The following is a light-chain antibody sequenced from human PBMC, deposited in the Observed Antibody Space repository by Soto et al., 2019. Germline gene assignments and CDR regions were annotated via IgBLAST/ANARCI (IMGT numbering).Light chain of an antibody. CDR2: DAS. V-gene: IGKV1-5*01. CDR3: QQYNSYSPT. Sequence: DIQMTQSPSTLSASVGDRVTITCRASQSISSWLAWYQQKPGKAPKLLIYDASSLESGVPSRFSGRGSETEFTLTISSLQPDDFATYYCQQYNSYSPTFGQGTKVEIK. J-gene: IGKJ1*01. CDR1: QSISSW.